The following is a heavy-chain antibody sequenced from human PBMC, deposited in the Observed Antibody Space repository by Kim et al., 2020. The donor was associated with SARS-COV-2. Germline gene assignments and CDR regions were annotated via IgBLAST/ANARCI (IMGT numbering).Heavy chain of an antibody. J-gene: IGHJ6*02. D-gene: IGHD6-13*01. V-gene: IGHV3-11*05. Sequence: SVKGRFTISRDNAKNSLYLQMNSLRAEDTAVYYCARDGGAAGNYYYGMDVWGQGTTVTVSS. CDR3: ARDGGAAGNYYYGMDV.